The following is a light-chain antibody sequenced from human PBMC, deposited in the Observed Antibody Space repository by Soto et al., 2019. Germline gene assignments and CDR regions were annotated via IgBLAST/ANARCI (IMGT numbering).Light chain of an antibody. J-gene: IGKJ1*01. V-gene: IGKV3-20*01. Sequence: EIVMTQSPATLSVSPGERATLSCRASQSLNDNLAWYQQKPGQAPRLLIYDASTRATGIPDRFSGSGSGTDFTLTISRLEPEDFAVYYCQQYGSSPWTFGQGTKVDIK. CDR2: DAS. CDR3: QQYGSSPWT. CDR1: QSLNDN.